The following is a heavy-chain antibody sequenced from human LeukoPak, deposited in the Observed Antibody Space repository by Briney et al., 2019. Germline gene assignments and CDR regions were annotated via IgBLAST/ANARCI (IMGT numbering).Heavy chain of an antibody. Sequence: GGSLRLSCAASGFTFSSYGVLWVRQAPGKGREGVAVISYDGSNKYYADSVKGRFTISRDNSKNTLYLQMSSLRAEDAAVYYCANVGSYGHFDYWGQGTLVTVSS. CDR2: ISYDGSNK. CDR1: GFTFSSYG. CDR3: ANVGSYGHFDY. D-gene: IGHD3-16*01. J-gene: IGHJ4*02. V-gene: IGHV3-30*18.